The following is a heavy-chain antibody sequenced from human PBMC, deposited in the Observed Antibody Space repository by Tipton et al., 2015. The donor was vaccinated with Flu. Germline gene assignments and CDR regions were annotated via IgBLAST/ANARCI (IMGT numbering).Heavy chain of an antibody. CDR2: VYQDGTS. Sequence: LRLSCTVSRGSVSNRNWWAWVRQAPGQGPQWIGRVYQDGTSNYNLSLRSRATISIDKSKNQFFLRLNSVTAADTPVYYCATFFDSMYGVVIMARLDTWGQGIKVTVSS. V-gene: IGHV4/OR15-8*02. CDR3: ATFFDSMYGVVIMARLDT. D-gene: IGHD3/OR15-3a*01. J-gene: IGHJ5*02. CDR1: RGSVSNRNW.